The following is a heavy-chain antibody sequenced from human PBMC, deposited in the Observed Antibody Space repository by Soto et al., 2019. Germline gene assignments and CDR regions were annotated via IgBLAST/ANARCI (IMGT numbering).Heavy chain of an antibody. CDR2: IWYDGSNK. Sequence: GGSLRLSCAASGFTFSSYGMHWVRQAPGKGLEWVAVIWYDGSNKYYADSVKGRFTISRDNSKNTLYLQMNSLRAEDTAVYYCAKCGMYYYDSSGYPPRSWFDPWGQGTLVTVSS. D-gene: IGHD3-22*01. CDR3: AKCGMYYYDSSGYPPRSWFDP. CDR1: GFTFSSYG. J-gene: IGHJ5*02. V-gene: IGHV3-33*06.